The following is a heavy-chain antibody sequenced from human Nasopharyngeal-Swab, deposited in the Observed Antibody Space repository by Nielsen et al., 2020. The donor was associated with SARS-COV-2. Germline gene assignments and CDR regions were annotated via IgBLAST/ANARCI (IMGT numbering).Heavy chain of an antibody. Sequence: VRQAPGKGLEWVAVIWNDGSNKYYADSVKGRFTISRDNSKNTLYLQMNSLRAEDTAVYYCARDYYGSGKGWFDPWGQGTLVTVSS. CDR3: ARDYYGSGKGWFDP. CDR2: IWNDGSNK. D-gene: IGHD3-10*01. J-gene: IGHJ5*02. V-gene: IGHV3-33*01.